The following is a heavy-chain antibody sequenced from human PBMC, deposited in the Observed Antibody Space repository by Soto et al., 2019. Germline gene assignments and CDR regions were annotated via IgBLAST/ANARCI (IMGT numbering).Heavy chain of an antibody. V-gene: IGHV3-11*03. CDR3: ATYDRADAFDI. Sequence: GSLRLSCAASGFPFSDYYMSWIRQAPGKGLEWVSYISSSSSYTNYADSVKGRFTISRDNAKNSLYLQMNSLRAEDTAVYYCATYDRADAFDIWGQGTMVTVSS. CDR2: ISSSSSYT. CDR1: GFPFSDYY. D-gene: IGHD1-1*01. J-gene: IGHJ3*02.